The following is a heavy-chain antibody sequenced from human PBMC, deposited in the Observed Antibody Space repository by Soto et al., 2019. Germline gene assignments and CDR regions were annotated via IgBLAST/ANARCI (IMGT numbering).Heavy chain of an antibody. J-gene: IGHJ5*02. V-gene: IGHV5-51*01. CDR3: ARQHGLDPANGCLDP. CDR1: GCSFSTYW. Sequence: VESLKISCQASGCSFSTYWIGWVRHMHGKGLEWVGLIYLGDSDTIYSPSFQGQVTISADQSSSTTYLQWTSLKTADTAIYFCARQHGLDPANGCLDPCGERPLGIV. D-gene: IGHD5-18*01. CDR2: IYLGDSDT.